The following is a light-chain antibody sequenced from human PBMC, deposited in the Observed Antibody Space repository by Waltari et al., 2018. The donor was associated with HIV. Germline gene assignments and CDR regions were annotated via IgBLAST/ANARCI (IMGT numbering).Light chain of an antibody. V-gene: IGLV1-47*01. J-gene: IGLJ2*01. CDR1: SSNIGTNY. Sequence: QSVLTQPPSASGTPGQSVTISCSGTSSNIGTNYVYWYQQFHGTAPKLLIYRNNKRPSGVPDRFSGSKSGTSASLDISGLRSDDEAEYYCAAWDDTLTVVFGG. CDR3: AAWDDTLTVV. CDR2: RNN.